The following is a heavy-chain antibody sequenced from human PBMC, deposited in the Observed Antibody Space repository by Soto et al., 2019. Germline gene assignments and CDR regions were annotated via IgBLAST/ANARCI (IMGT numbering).Heavy chain of an antibody. J-gene: IGHJ6*02. CDR3: ARGGVYGGDHYYTGMDV. D-gene: IGHD3-3*01. Sequence: GGSLRFSVAALGITLHKYALTWVRQCPGKGLEWVSAINRYTHGPSYIDSARGPFPISRDNSTNMVTLRMNALGADDSAVYYCARGGVYGGDHYYTGMDVWGQGTTVTVSS. CDR1: GITLHKYA. V-gene: IGHV3-23*01. CDR2: INRYTHGP.